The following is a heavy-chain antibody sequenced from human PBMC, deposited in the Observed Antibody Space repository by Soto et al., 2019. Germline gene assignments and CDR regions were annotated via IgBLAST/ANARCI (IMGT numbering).Heavy chain of an antibody. CDR3: AKDATYYYDSSGYYDY. Sequence: GGALRLSCAASGFTFSSYAMSWVRQAPGKGLEWVSAISGSGGSTYYADSVKGRFTISRDNSKNTLYLQMNSLRAEDTAVYYCAKDATYYYDSSGYYDYWGQGTLVTSPQ. V-gene: IGHV3-23*01. J-gene: IGHJ4*02. D-gene: IGHD3-22*01. CDR2: ISGSGGST. CDR1: GFTFSSYA.